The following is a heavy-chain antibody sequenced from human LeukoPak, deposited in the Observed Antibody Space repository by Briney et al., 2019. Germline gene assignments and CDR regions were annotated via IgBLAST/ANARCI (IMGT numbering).Heavy chain of an antibody. CDR3: ARKQQLTNFDY. D-gene: IGHD6-13*01. Sequence: GESLKISCKGSGHSFTSYWIGWVRQMPGKGLEWMGIIYPGDSDTRYSPSFRGQVTISADKSISTAYLQWSSLKASDTAMYYCARKQQLTNFDYWGQGTLVTVSS. V-gene: IGHV5-51*01. CDR1: GHSFTSYW. CDR2: IYPGDSDT. J-gene: IGHJ4*02.